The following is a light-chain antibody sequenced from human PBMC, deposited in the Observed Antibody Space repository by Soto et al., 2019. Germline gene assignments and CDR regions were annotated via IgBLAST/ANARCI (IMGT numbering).Light chain of an antibody. J-gene: IGKJ1*01. CDR3: QQYGSAQT. V-gene: IGKV3-20*01. CDR2: GAS. Sequence: IVLTQSPGTLSFSPGERATLSCRASQSVSSSYLAWYQQKPGQAPRLLIYGASSRATGIPDRFSGSGSGTDFTLTISRLEPEDFAVYYCQQYGSAQTFGQGTKV. CDR1: QSVSSSY.